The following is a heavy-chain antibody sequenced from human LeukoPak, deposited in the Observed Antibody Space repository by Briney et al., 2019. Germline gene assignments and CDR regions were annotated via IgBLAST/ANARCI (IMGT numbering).Heavy chain of an antibody. J-gene: IGHJ4*02. Sequence: ASVKVSCKASGYTFTSYDINWVRQATGQGLEWMGWMNPNSGNTGYAQKFQGRVTITRNTSISTAYMELSSLRSEDTAVYYCTRRTSSGWYRDYWGQGTLVTVSS. CDR1: GYTFTSYD. CDR2: MNPNSGNT. V-gene: IGHV1-8*03. D-gene: IGHD6-19*01. CDR3: TRRTSSGWYRDY.